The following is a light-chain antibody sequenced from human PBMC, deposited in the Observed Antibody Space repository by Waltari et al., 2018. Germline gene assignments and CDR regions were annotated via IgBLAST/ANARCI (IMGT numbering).Light chain of an antibody. CDR3: QGYKTYRT. J-gene: IGKJ1*01. V-gene: IGKV1-5*03. CDR1: QRIDRW. Sequence: DIQITQSPSTLSASVGERVTITFRASQRIDRWLSWYQQKPGKAPKLLIYKTSSLESGVASRFSGSGYGTEFTLTIRSLQPDEFATYYCQGYKTYRTFGQGTKVEIK. CDR2: KTS.